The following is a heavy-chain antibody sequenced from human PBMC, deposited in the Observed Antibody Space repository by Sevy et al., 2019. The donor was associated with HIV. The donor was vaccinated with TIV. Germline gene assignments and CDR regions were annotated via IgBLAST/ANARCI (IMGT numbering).Heavy chain of an antibody. D-gene: IGHD4-17*01. CDR3: ARDLEFYDYGDYGPAFMPDY. Sequence: GGSLRLSCAASGFTFSTYGMHWVRQAPGKGLEWVAVIWFDGSNTYYADSVKGRFTISRDIAKNTLHLQMNSLRAEDTAVYYCARDLEFYDYGDYGPAFMPDYWGQRTLVTGSS. V-gene: IGHV3-33*01. CDR2: IWFDGSNT. CDR1: GFTFSTYG. J-gene: IGHJ4*02.